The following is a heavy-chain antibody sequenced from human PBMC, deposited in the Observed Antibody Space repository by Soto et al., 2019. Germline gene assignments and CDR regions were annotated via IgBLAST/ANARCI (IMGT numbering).Heavy chain of an antibody. Sequence: ASVKVSCKVSGYTLTELSMHWVRQAPGKGLEWMGGFDPEDGDTIYAQKFQGRVTMTEDTSTDTAYMELSSLRSEETAAYYCGLGYCSSTSCYTGGWFDPWGQGTLVTVSS. CDR3: GLGYCSSTSCYTGGWFDP. CDR1: GYTLTELS. V-gene: IGHV1-24*01. D-gene: IGHD2-2*02. CDR2: FDPEDGDT. J-gene: IGHJ5*02.